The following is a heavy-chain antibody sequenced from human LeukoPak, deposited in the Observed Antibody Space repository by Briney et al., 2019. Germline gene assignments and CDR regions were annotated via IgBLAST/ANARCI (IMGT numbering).Heavy chain of an antibody. CDR2: ISYDGSNK. Sequence: GGSLRLSCAASGFTFSSYAMHWVRQAPGKGLEWVAVISYDGSNKYYADSVKGRFTISRDNSKNTLYLQMNSLRAEDTAVYYCARDPPYSILSGYYYYGIDVWGQGTTVTVSS. CDR3: ARDPPYSILSGYYYYGIDV. J-gene: IGHJ6*02. CDR1: GFTFSSYA. V-gene: IGHV3-30-3*01. D-gene: IGHD5/OR15-5a*01.